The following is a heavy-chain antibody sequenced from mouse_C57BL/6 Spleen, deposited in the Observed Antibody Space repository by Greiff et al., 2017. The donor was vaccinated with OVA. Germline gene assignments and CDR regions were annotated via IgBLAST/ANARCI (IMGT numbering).Heavy chain of an antibody. CDR3: TTRDYYGSWDY. J-gene: IGHJ2*01. Sequence: LQESGAELVRPGASVKLSCTASGFNIKDYYMHWVKQRPEQGLEWIGRIDPEDGDTEYAPKFQGKDTMTADTSSNTAYLQLSSLTSEDTAVYYCTTRDYYGSWDYWGQGTTLTVSS. V-gene: IGHV14-1*01. CDR1: GFNIKDYY. D-gene: IGHD1-1*01. CDR2: IDPEDGDT.